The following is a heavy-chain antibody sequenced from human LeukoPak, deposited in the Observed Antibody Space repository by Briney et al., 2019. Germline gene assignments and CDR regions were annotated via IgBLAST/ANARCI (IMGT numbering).Heavy chain of an antibody. CDR3: ASNGCRSTGCYFDNFDY. Sequence: GGSLRLSCAGSGFTFSSYEMNWVRQAPGKGLEWISYISSSGGTIYYADSVKGRFTISRDNAKNSLYLQMNRLRAGDTAVYYCASNGCRSTGCYFDNFDYWGQGTLVTVSS. J-gene: IGHJ4*02. V-gene: IGHV3-48*03. CDR1: GFTFSSYE. CDR2: ISSSGGTI. D-gene: IGHD2-2*01.